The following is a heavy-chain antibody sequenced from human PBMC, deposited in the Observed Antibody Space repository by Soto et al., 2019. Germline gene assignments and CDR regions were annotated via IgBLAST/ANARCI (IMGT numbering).Heavy chain of an antibody. Sequence: LRLSCAASGFTFSSYAMHWVRQAPGKGLEWVAVISYDGSNKYYADSVKGRFTISRDNSKNTLYLQMNSLRAEDTAVYYCAINGDIDAFDIWGQGTMVTVSS. V-gene: IGHV3-30-3*01. CDR2: ISYDGSNK. J-gene: IGHJ3*02. CDR3: AINGDIDAFDI. D-gene: IGHD4-17*01. CDR1: GFTFSSYA.